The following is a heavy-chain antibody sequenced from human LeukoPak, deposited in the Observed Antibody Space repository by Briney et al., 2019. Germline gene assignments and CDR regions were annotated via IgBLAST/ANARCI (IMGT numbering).Heavy chain of an antibody. CDR1: GFPFSNYW. CDR3: AKDRVAAAGTKPYFDY. CDR2: MNQDGSEK. D-gene: IGHD6-13*01. Sequence: AGGSLRLSCAASGFPFSNYWMSWVRQAPGKGLEWVANMNQDGSEKYYVDSVKGRFTISRDNSKNTLYLQMNSLRAEDTAVYYCAKDRVAAAGTKPYFDYWGQGTLVTVSS. V-gene: IGHV3-7*05. J-gene: IGHJ4*02.